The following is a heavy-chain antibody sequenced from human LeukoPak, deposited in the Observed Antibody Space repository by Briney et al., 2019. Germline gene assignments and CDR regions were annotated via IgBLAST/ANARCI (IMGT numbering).Heavy chain of an antibody. V-gene: IGHV3-23*01. Sequence: GGSLRLSCAASGFTFTSYSMSWVRQAPGKGLEWVSGTSDRGDYTYYADSVKGRFTISRDNSKNTLYLQMYSLRAEDTAVYFCAREDGYCSGGNCYSYFDSWGQGTLVTVSS. CDR2: TSDRGDYT. D-gene: IGHD2-15*01. J-gene: IGHJ4*02. CDR3: AREDGYCSGGNCYSYFDS. CDR1: GFTFTSYS.